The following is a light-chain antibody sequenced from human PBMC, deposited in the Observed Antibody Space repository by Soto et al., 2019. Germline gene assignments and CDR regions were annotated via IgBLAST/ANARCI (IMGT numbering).Light chain of an antibody. Sequence: EIVLTQSPGTLSLSPGERATLSCRASQTITSNFLAWYQQKPGQAPRLLIYGASTRAAGAPDRFSGSGSGTDFTLTITRLEPEDFAVYYCQQYGRSPLMYSFGQGTKLGV. V-gene: IGKV3-20*01. CDR1: QTITSNF. J-gene: IGKJ2*03. CDR2: GAS. CDR3: QQYGRSPLMYS.